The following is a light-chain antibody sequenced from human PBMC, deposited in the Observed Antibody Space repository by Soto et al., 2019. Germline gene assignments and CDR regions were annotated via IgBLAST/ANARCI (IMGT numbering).Light chain of an antibody. J-gene: IGLJ1*01. CDR1: GVFVGSFSL. CDR3: CLYIGATTYV. CDR2: EGH. V-gene: IGLV2-23*01. Sequence: QPVLAQPASVSGSPGRSTPISAPGPGVFVGSFSLSSWYQQHPGKAPKVMISEGHRRPSGVPDRFSGSTSVNSASLTISGLQADDEADYYCCLYIGATTYVFGTGTKLTVL.